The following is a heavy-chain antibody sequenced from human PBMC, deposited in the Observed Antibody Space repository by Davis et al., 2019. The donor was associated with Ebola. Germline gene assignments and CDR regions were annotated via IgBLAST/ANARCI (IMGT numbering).Heavy chain of an antibody. V-gene: IGHV3-30*04. CDR3: ALDSTGYFYDH. CDR1: GFTFSSYA. Sequence: GESLKISCAASGFTFSSYAMHWVRQAPGKGLEWVAVISYDGSNKYYADSVKGRFTISRDNSKNTLYLQMNSLRAEDTAVYYCALDSTGYFYDHWGQGTLVTVSS. D-gene: IGHD3-22*01. J-gene: IGHJ5*02. CDR2: ISYDGSNK.